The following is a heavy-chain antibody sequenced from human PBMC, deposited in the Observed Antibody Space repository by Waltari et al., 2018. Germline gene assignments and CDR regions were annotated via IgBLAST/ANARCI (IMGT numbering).Heavy chain of an antibody. CDR1: GFTFSSYA. CDR3: ASYGTFDY. Sequence: QVQLVESGGGVVQPGRSLRLSCAASGFTFSSYAMHWVRQAPGKGLGWVAVISYDGSNKYYADSVKGRFTISRDNSKNTLYLQMNSLRAEDTAVYYCASYGTFDYWGQGTLVTVSS. J-gene: IGHJ4*02. V-gene: IGHV3-30*01. CDR2: ISYDGSNK. D-gene: IGHD1-1*01.